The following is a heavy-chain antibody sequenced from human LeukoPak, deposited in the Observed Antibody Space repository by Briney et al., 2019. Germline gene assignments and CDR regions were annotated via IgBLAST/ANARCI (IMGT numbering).Heavy chain of an antibody. V-gene: IGHV3-48*01. J-gene: IGHJ4*02. Sequence: GGSLRLSCAASGFAFSSYNMNWVRQAPGKGLEWISYISSSSSPIYYADSVKGRFTISRDNAKNSLYLQMNSLRAEDTAVYYCARDYGSGGGLNYWGQGTLVTVSS. D-gene: IGHD3-10*01. CDR2: ISSSSSPI. CDR1: GFAFSSYN. CDR3: ARDYGSGGGLNY.